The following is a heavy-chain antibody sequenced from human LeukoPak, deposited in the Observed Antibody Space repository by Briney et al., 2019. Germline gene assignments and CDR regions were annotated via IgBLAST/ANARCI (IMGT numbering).Heavy chain of an antibody. J-gene: IGHJ6*03. CDR1: GGSISSYY. CDR2: IYTSGST. V-gene: IGHV4-4*07. D-gene: IGHD6-13*01. CDR3: ARDSTGYSSSHYYYYYYMDV. Sequence: PSETLSLTCTVSGGSISSYYWSWIRQPAGKGLEWIGRIYTSGSTNYNPSLKSRVTMSVDTSKNQFSLKLSSVTAADTAVYYCARDSTGYSSSHYYYYYYMDVWGKGTTVTISS.